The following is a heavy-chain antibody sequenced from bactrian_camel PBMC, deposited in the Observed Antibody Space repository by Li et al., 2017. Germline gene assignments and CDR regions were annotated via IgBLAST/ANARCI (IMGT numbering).Heavy chain of an antibody. CDR3: TIWEPRYRASMN. J-gene: IGHJ4*01. CDR1: GYTYSDYC. D-gene: IGHD4*01. Sequence: HVQLVESGGGSLQAGGSLRLSCAVSGYTYSDYCMAWFRQAPGKKREAVGYIDASGSTTYADSVKGRFTISRDNHEMYVEMNSLKSEDTALYYCTIWEPRYRASMNWGQGTQVTVS. V-gene: IGHV3S53*01. CDR2: IDASGST.